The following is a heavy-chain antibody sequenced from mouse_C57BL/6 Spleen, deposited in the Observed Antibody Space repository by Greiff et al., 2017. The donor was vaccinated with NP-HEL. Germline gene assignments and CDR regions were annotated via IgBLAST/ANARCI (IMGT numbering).Heavy chain of an antibody. CDR1: GFTFSDYY. CDR3: ARELGRGYFDY. D-gene: IGHD4-1*01. CDR2: ISNGGGST. V-gene: IGHV5-12*01. J-gene: IGHJ2*01. Sequence: EVQLVESGGGLVQPGGSLKLSCAASGFTFSDYYMYWVRQTPEKRLEWVAYISNGGGSTYYPDTVKGRFTISRDNAKNTLYLQMSRLKSEDTAMYYCARELGRGYFDYWGQGTTLTVSS.